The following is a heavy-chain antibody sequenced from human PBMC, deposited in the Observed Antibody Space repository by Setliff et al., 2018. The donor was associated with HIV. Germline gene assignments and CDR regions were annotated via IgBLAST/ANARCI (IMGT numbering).Heavy chain of an antibody. CDR1: GYSISTAYY. D-gene: IGHD1-1*01. CDR2: INHSGST. V-gene: IGHV4-38-2*01. CDR3: ARFQAWQLGRRGGYYYYMDV. Sequence: PSETLSLTCAVSGYSISTAYYWAWIRQPPGKGLEWIGEINHSGSTNYNPSLKSRVTISVDMSRNQFSLVLSSVTAADTAVYYCARFQAWQLGRRGGYYYYMDVWGKGTTVTVSS. J-gene: IGHJ6*03.